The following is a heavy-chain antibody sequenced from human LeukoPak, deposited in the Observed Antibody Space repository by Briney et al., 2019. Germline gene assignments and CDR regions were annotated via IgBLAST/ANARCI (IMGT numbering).Heavy chain of an antibody. Sequence: PGGSLRLSCAASGFTVSSNYMSWVRQAPGKGLEWVAVISYHGSDKYYADSVKGRFTISRDNPKNTLYLQMNSLRAEDTAVYYCVRGSTAARSFLYWGQGTLVTVSS. V-gene: IGHV3-30*03. CDR2: ISYHGSDK. J-gene: IGHJ4*02. CDR3: VRGSTAARSFLY. D-gene: IGHD6-6*01. CDR1: GFTVSSNY.